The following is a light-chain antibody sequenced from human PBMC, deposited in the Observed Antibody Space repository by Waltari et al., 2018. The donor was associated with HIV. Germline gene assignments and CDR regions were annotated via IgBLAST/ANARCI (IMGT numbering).Light chain of an antibody. V-gene: IGLV3-25*03. CDR2: KNI. CDR3: QSAGGSGSYVV. CDR1: ALPKQS. J-gene: IGLJ2*01. Sequence: SYELTQPPSVSVSPGQTARITCSGDALPKQSAYWYQQKRGQAPVLVIYKNIERPSGIPARFSGSRSGTTVTLTISGVQAEDEADYHCQSAGGSGSYVVFGGGTKLTVL.